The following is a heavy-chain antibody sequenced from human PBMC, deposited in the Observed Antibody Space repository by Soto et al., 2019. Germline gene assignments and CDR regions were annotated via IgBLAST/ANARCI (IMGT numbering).Heavy chain of an antibody. Sequence: QVQLQQWGAGLLKPSETLSLTCAVYGGSFSGYYWSWIRQPPGKGLEWIGEINHSGSTNYNPSLKSRVTISVDTSKNQFSLKLSSVTAADTAVYYCAREHSYLEWLLYRKASDAFDIWGQGTMVTVSS. D-gene: IGHD3-3*01. J-gene: IGHJ3*02. CDR1: GGSFSGYY. CDR2: INHSGST. CDR3: AREHSYLEWLLYRKASDAFDI. V-gene: IGHV4-34*01.